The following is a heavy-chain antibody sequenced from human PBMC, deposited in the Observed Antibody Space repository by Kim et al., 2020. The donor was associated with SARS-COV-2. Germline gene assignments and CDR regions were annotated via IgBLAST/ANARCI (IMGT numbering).Heavy chain of an antibody. D-gene: IGHD5-12*01. CDR2: IIPIFGTA. CDR3: ARAGDLCGYGGRGLVVCFDY. Sequence: SVKVSCKASGGTFSSYAISWVRQAPGQGLEWMGGIIPIFGTANYAQKFQGRVTITADESTSTAYMELSSLRSEDTAVYYCARAGDLCGYGGRGLVVCFDYWGQGTLVTVSS. CDR1: GGTFSSYA. J-gene: IGHJ4*02. V-gene: IGHV1-69*13.